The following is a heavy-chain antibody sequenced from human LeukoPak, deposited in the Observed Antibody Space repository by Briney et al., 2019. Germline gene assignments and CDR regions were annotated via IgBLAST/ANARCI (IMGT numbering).Heavy chain of an antibody. D-gene: IGHD2-15*01. J-gene: IGHJ4*02. CDR3: ARGHGGGSPPSYYFDY. Sequence: PSETLSLTCTVSGGSISSSSYYWGWIRQPPGKGLEWIGSIYYSGSTYYNPSLKSRVTISVDTSKNQFSLKLSSVTAADTAVYYCARGHGGGSPPSYYFDYWGQGTLVTVSS. CDR1: GGSISSSSYY. CDR2: IYYSGST. V-gene: IGHV4-39*07.